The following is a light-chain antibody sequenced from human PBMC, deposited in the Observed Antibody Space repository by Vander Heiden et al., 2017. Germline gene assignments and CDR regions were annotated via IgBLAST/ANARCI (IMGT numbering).Light chain of an antibody. CDR1: RSNIGAGFD. Sequence: QSGRPTPPSGSGAPGTWSTISCTGNRSNIGAGFDLHWYQQPPGAAPKLLIYGATNRPSGVPDRFSGSKSGASASLAITGLQADDEADYYCQSYDDGLSTYVFGSGTKVTVL. J-gene: IGLJ1*01. CDR2: GAT. V-gene: IGLV1-40*03. CDR3: QSYDDGLSTYV.